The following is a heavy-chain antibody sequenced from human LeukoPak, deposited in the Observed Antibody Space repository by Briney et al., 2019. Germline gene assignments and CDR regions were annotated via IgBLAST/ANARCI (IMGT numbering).Heavy chain of an antibody. Sequence: SETLFLTCTVSGGSMDSYRWSWIRQPAGKELEWIGHMYTTGTTRYKSALKSRVSMSIDTSTNQFSLTLSSVTAADTAVYYCARGLRDVRGWYHHDFWGQGTLVTVSS. CDR2: MYTTGTT. CDR1: GGSMDSYR. CDR3: ARGLRDVRGWYHHDF. J-gene: IGHJ4*02. V-gene: IGHV4-4*07. D-gene: IGHD6-19*01.